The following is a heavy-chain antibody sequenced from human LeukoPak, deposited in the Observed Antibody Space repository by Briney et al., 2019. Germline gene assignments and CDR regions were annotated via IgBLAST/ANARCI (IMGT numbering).Heavy chain of an antibody. Sequence: GGSLRLSCAASGFTFSSYSMNWVRQAPGKGLEWVSSISSSSSYIYYADSVKGRFTISRDSAKNSLYLQMNSLRAEDTAVYYCAREWGIAVIDYWGQGTLVTVSS. CDR1: GFTFSSYS. J-gene: IGHJ4*02. D-gene: IGHD6-19*01. CDR2: ISSSSSYI. V-gene: IGHV3-21*01. CDR3: AREWGIAVIDY.